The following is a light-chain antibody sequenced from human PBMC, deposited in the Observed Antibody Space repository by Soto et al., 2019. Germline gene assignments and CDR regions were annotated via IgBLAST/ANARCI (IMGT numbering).Light chain of an antibody. V-gene: IGKV1-16*02. J-gene: IGKJ3*01. CDR1: QGIDNY. CDR3: QQYRTYPFT. Sequence: DIQVTQSPSSLSASVGDRVTITCRASQGIDNYLAWIQQRPGKAPRSLIYAASNLHHGVPSKFRASGSVTDFTLTISSLQPEDFATYYCQQYRTYPFTFGPGTKV. CDR2: AAS.